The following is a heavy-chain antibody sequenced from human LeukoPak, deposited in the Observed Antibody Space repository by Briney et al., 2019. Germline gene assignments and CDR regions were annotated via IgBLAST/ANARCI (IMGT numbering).Heavy chain of an antibody. Sequence: PGGSLRLSCAASGFTFSSYDMRWVRQAPGKGLEWVSGISGSGGSTYYADSVRGRFTISRDNSKNTLYLQMNSLRAEDTAVYYCAKLQQQLADGGMDVWGQGTTVTVSS. CDR3: AKLQQQLADGGMDV. D-gene: IGHD6-13*01. CDR2: ISGSGGST. V-gene: IGHV3-23*01. J-gene: IGHJ6*02. CDR1: GFTFSSYD.